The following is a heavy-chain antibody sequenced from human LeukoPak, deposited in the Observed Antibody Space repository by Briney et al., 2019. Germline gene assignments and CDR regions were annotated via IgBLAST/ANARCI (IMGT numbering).Heavy chain of an antibody. D-gene: IGHD3-22*01. CDR3: TSDTYYYDSTGLGHWFDP. J-gene: IGHJ5*02. CDR2: VNHNSGGT. Sequence: GASVKVSCKASGDTFTDYYLHWVRQAPGQGLEWMGWVNHNSGGTNSAQKFQGRVTMTRDTSISTAYMELSSLRSDDTAVYYCTSDTYYYDSTGLGHWFDPWGQGTLVTVSS. V-gene: IGHV1-2*02. CDR1: GDTFTDYY.